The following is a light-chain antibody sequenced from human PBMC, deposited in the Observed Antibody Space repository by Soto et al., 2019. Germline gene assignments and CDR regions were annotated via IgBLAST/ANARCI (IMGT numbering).Light chain of an antibody. Sequence: EIVLTQSPGTLSLSPGERATLSCRASQSVSSSYLAWYQQKPGQAPRLLIYGASSRATGIPDRFSGSGSGTDLALTISRLEPEDFAVYYCQLYGSSPLWTFGQGTKVEIK. J-gene: IGKJ1*01. CDR2: GAS. V-gene: IGKV3-20*01. CDR1: QSVSSSY. CDR3: QLYGSSPLWT.